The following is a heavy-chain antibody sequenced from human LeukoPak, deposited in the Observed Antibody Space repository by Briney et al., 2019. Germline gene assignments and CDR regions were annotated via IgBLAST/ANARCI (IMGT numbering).Heavy chain of an antibody. J-gene: IGHJ4*02. CDR1: GYTFTSRG. Sequence: GASVTVSCKASGYTFTSRGISWVRQAPGQGLEWMGWINCHNGNTNYAQKLQGRLTMTTDTSTSTAYMELRSLRSDDTAVYYCARDEVSGGWYNHWGQGTLVTASS. V-gene: IGHV1-18*04. CDR2: INCHNGNT. D-gene: IGHD6-19*01. CDR3: ARDEVSGGWYNH.